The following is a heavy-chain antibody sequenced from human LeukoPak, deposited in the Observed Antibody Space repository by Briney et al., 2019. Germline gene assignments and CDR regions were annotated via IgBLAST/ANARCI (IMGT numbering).Heavy chain of an antibody. D-gene: IGHD1-26*01. V-gene: IGHV3-30*02. Sequence: GGSLRLSCAASGFTFSSYGMHWVRQAPGKGLEWVAFIPYDGSNKYYADSVKGRFTISRDNSKNTLYLQMNSLRAEDTAVYYCARDREDAFDIWGQGTMVTVSS. CDR3: ARDREDAFDI. CDR2: IPYDGSNK. CDR1: GFTFSSYG. J-gene: IGHJ3*02.